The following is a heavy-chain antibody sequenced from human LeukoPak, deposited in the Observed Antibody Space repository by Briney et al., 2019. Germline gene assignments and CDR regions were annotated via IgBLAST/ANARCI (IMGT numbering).Heavy chain of an antibody. J-gene: IGHJ4*02. Sequence: PGGSLRLSCVASGFRFSLYGMHWVRQAPGKGLEWVTFISFDGSEKYYADSVKGRFTVSRDNSKSTLYLQMNSLRAEDTAVYYCAKDLGLGYCSSTSCRGGLDYWGQGTLVTVSS. V-gene: IGHV3-30*02. CDR2: ISFDGSEK. D-gene: IGHD2-2*01. CDR1: GFRFSLYG. CDR3: AKDLGLGYCSSTSCRGGLDY.